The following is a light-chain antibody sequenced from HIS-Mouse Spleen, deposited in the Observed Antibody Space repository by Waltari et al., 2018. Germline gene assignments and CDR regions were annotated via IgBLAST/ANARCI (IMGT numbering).Light chain of an antibody. J-gene: IGKJ1*01. CDR3: MQGTHWXXT. Sequence: DVVMTQSPLSLPVTLGQPXSISCXSXQSLVHSDGNTYLNWFQQSPGQSPRRLIYKVSNRDXGVPGRFSGSGSGTDLTLKISRVEAEDVGVYYCMQGTHWXXTXXQGTKVEIK. V-gene: IGKV2-30*02. CDR1: QSLVHSDGNTY. CDR2: KVS.